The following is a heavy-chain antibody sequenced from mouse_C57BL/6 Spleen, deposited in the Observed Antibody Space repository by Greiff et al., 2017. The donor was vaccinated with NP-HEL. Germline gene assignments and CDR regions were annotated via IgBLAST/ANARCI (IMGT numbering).Heavy chain of an antibody. Sequence: QVQLQQPGAELVKPGASVKLSCKASGYTFTSYWMQWVKQRPGQGLEWIGEIDPSDSYTNYNQKFKGKATLTVDTSSSTAYMQLSSLTSEDSAVYYFARDSLADYWGQGTTLTVSS. CDR2: IDPSDSYT. J-gene: IGHJ2*01. CDR1: GYTFTSYW. V-gene: IGHV1-50*01. CDR3: ARDSLADY.